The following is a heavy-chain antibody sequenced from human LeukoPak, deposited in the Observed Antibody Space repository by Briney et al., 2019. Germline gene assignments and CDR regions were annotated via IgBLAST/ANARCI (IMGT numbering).Heavy chain of an antibody. Sequence: ASMRVSCAVSGYSLSELSIHWVRHVPGKGLQWMGGFDPEDGEIVYAQNLHGRVTMTEDTSTDTAYMELSSLRSEDTAVYYCAAGFHGGGLLNDDVFDIWGQGTRVAVSS. CDR3: AAGFHGGGLLNDDVFDI. J-gene: IGHJ3*02. V-gene: IGHV1-24*01. CDR2: FDPEDGEI. CDR1: GYSLSELS. D-gene: IGHD2-15*01.